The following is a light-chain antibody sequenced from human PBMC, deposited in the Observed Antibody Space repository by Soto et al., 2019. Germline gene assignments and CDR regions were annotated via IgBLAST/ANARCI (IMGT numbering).Light chain of an antibody. Sequence: EIVLTQSPGTLSLSPGERATLSCRSSQSVNSNYLAWYQQKPGQAPRLLIYAASSRAAGFPDRFSGSGSETEFTLTISSLQSEDFAVYYCQQYNSWPLTFGGGTKVEIK. J-gene: IGKJ4*01. CDR1: QSVNSNY. CDR3: QQYNSWPLT. CDR2: AAS. V-gene: IGKV3-20*01.